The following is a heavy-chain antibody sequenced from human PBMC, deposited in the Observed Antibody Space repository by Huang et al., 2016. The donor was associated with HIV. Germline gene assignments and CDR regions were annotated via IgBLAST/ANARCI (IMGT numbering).Heavy chain of an antibody. CDR3: ARTAYSYGFRQGYNWFDP. J-gene: IGHJ5*02. Sequence: QVLLVQSGAEVRKPGSSVKVSCTAFGGTFSSYAISWVRQAPGQGLEWMAGIIPIFGTANYTQKFQGRVTITVDESTNTGYMELTSLTSEDTAVYYCARTAYSYGFRQGYNWFDPWGQGTPVTVSS. CDR2: IIPIFGTA. CDR1: GGTFSSYA. D-gene: IGHD5-18*01. V-gene: IGHV1-69*13.